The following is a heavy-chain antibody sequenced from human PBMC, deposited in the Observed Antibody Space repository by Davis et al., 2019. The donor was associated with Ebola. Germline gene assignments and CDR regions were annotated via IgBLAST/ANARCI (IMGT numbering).Heavy chain of an antibody. Sequence: PGGSLRLSCAVYGGSFSGYYWSWIRQPPGKGLEWIGEINHSGSTNYNPSLKSRVTISVDTSKNQFSLKLSSVTAADTAVYYCARELPYSSGWSYFDYWGQGTLVTVSS. D-gene: IGHD6-19*01. CDR1: GGSFSGYY. V-gene: IGHV4-34*01. CDR2: INHSGST. J-gene: IGHJ4*02. CDR3: ARELPYSSGWSYFDY.